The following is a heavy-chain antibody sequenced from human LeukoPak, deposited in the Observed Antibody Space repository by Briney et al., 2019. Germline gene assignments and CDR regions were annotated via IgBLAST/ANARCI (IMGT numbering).Heavy chain of an antibody. CDR2: IIPIFGIA. CDR3: AREGSDGAFDI. V-gene: IGHV1-69*04. Sequence: ASVKVSCKASGGTFTSYAISWVRQAPGQGLEWMGRIIPIFGIANYAQKFQGRVTITADKSTSTAYMELSSLRAEDTAVYHCAREGSDGAFDIWGQGTMVTVSS. J-gene: IGHJ3*02. CDR1: GGTFTSYA.